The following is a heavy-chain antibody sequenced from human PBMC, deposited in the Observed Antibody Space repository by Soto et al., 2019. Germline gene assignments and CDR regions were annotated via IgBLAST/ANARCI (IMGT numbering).Heavy chain of an antibody. CDR3: AKVPSPSLQRYFDY. V-gene: IGHV3-30*18. J-gene: IGHJ4*02. Sequence: GGSLRLSCAASGFTFSSYGMHWVRQAPGKGLEWVAVISYDGSNKYYADSVKGRFTISRDNSKNTLYLQMNSLRAGDTAVYYCAKVPSPSLQRYFDYWGQGTLVTVSS. CDR2: ISYDGSNK. CDR1: GFTFSSYG.